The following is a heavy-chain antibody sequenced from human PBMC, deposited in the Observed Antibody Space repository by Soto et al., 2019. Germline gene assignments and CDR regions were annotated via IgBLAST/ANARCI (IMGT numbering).Heavy chain of an antibody. CDR2: ISAYNGNT. Sequence: ASVKVSCKASGYTFTSYGISWVRQAPGQGLEWMGWISAYNGNTNYAQKLQGRVTMTTDTSTSTAYMELRSLRSDDTAVYYCARQYCSGGSCYSGWFDPWGQGTLVTVSS. CDR3: ARQYCSGGSCYSGWFDP. V-gene: IGHV1-18*04. J-gene: IGHJ5*02. CDR1: GYTFTSYG. D-gene: IGHD2-15*01.